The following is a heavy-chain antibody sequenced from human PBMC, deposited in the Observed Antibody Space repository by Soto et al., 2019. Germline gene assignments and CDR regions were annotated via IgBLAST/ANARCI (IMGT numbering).Heavy chain of an antibody. Sequence: QVQLVQSGAEVKKPGASVKVSCKASGYTFTTYGINWVRQAPGQGLEWMGWISAYNGNTNYAQKLQGRVTMTTDTSTSTAYMEMRSLRSDYTAVYYCARDRGQWLSKGEFDPWGQGTLVTVSS. CDR3: ARDRGQWLSKGEFDP. V-gene: IGHV1-18*01. CDR1: GYTFTTYG. J-gene: IGHJ5*02. D-gene: IGHD6-19*01. CDR2: ISAYNGNT.